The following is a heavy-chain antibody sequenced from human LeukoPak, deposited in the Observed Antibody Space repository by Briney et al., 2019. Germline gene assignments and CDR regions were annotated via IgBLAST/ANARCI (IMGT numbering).Heavy chain of an antibody. V-gene: IGHV3-21*04. CDR2: ISSSSNYI. J-gene: IGHJ1*01. CDR1: GFIFSGYS. Sequence: KPGGSLRLSCAASGFIFSGYSMNWVRQAPGKGLEWVSFISSSSNYIYYADSVKGRFTISRDNAKNTLYLQMNSLRAEDTAVYYCAKDQGYYGSGSYKEYFQHWGQGTLVTVSS. CDR3: AKDQGYYGSGSYKEYFQH. D-gene: IGHD3-10*01.